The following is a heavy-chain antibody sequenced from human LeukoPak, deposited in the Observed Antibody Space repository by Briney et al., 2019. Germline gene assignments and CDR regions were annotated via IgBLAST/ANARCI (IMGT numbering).Heavy chain of an antibody. V-gene: IGHV1-2*02. CDR1: GYTFTSYG. CDR3: ARDNILTGYFVAWFDP. J-gene: IGHJ5*02. Sequence: ASVKVSCKASGYTFTSYGISWVRQAPGQGLEWMGWINPNSGGTNYAQKFQGRVTMTRDTSISTAYMELSRLRSDDTAVYYCARDNILTGYFVAWFDPWGQGTLVTVSS. D-gene: IGHD3-9*01. CDR2: INPNSGGT.